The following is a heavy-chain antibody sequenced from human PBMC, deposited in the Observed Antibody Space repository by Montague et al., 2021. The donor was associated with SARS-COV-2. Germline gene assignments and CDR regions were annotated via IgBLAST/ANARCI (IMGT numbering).Heavy chain of an antibody. CDR1: GGSISGYY. V-gene: IGHV4-4*07. Sequence: SETLSLPCSVSGGSISGYYWSWVRQAAGKRLEWIGRIFVGASTDYNPSLMSRFSLSGDKSKNQFSLKVTSVTAADTAIYYCARGMAPEGRWFDSWGHGMLVTVSS. J-gene: IGHJ5*01. CDR3: ARGMAPEGRWFDS. CDR2: IFVGAST. D-gene: IGHD2-2*01.